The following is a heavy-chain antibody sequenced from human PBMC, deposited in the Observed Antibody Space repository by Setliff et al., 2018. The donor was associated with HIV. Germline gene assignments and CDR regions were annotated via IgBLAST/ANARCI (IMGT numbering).Heavy chain of an antibody. CDR3: ARHLYYYDNNGYLQPYYYMDV. V-gene: IGHV4-59*08. CDR2: IYYSGST. D-gene: IGHD3-22*01. CDR1: GGSISSYY. J-gene: IGHJ6*03. Sequence: SETLSLTCTVSGGSISSYYWSWIRQPPGKGLEWVGYIYYSGSTTSNPSLKSRVTLSVGTSKNQFSLKLSSVTAADTAVYYCARHLYYYDNNGYLQPYYYMDVWGKGTTVTVSS.